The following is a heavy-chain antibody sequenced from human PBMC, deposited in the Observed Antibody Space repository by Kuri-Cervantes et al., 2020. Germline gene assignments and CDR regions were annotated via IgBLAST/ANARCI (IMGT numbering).Heavy chain of an antibody. V-gene: IGHV3-7*01. CDR3: ARESSYGDYLFDY. J-gene: IGHJ4*02. CDR1: GFTFSSYW. CDR2: IKEDGSEK. D-gene: IGHD4-17*01. Sequence: GGSLRLSCAASGFTFSSYWMSWVRQAPGKGLEWVANIKEDGSEKYYVDSMKGRFTISRDNSKNSLYLQMNSLRAEDTAVYYCARESSYGDYLFDYWGQGTLDTVSS.